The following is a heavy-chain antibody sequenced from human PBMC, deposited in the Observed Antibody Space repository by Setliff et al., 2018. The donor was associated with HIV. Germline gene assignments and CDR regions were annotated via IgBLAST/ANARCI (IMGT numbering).Heavy chain of an antibody. CDR2: IIPIFDTS. D-gene: IGHD3-10*01. J-gene: IGHJ4*02. V-gene: IGHV1-69*13. Sequence: SVKVSCKTSGGTFRDYAINWVRQAPGQGLEWMGGIIPIFDTSNYAQKFQGRVTITADESTSTAYMELSSLRSEDTAVYYCATFYDSGTLTSFDYWGQGTLVTVSS. CDR1: GGTFRDYA. CDR3: ATFYDSGTLTSFDY.